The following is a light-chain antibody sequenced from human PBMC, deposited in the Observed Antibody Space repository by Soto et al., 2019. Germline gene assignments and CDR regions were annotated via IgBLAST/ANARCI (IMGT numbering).Light chain of an antibody. CDR1: QSVSSN. J-gene: IGKJ1*01. CDR2: GAS. Sequence: EIVMTQSPATLSVSPGERATLSCRASQSVSSNLAWYQHKPGQAPRLLIFGASARATGIPARFSGSGSGTEFSLTISILQSEDFAVDYCHQYSNWPPWTFDQGTKVEIK. V-gene: IGKV3-15*01. CDR3: HQYSNWPPWT.